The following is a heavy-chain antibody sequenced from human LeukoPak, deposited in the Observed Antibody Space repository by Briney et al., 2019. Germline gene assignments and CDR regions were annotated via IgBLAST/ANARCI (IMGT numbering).Heavy chain of an antibody. CDR2: TYYRSKLYN. D-gene: IGHD1-14*01. CDR3: ATGWALEY. V-gene: IGHV6-1*01. CDR1: GDSFSSDSPA. Sequence: SQTLSLTCGISGDSFSSDSPAWNWHRQSPSRGLEWLGRTYYRSKLYNDYAVSVRGRISFNADTSKNQFSLQLNSMTDEDTAMYYCATGWALEYWGQGILVTVSS. J-gene: IGHJ4*02.